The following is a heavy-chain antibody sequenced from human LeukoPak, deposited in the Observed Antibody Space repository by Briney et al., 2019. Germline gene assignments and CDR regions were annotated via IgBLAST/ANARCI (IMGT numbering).Heavy chain of an antibody. CDR1: GYTFNGYY. Sequence: ASVKVSCKASGYTFNGYYMHWVRQAPGQGLEWMGWINPNSGGTNYAQKFQGSVTMTRDTSISTAYMELSRLRSDDTAVYYCARESAVAGTGCWGQGTLVTVSS. CDR2: INPNSGGT. J-gene: IGHJ4*02. CDR3: ARESAVAGTGC. V-gene: IGHV1-2*02. D-gene: IGHD6-19*01.